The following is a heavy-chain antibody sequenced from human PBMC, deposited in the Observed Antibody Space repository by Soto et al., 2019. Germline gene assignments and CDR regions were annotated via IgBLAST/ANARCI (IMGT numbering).Heavy chain of an antibody. CDR1: GFTFSTYS. V-gene: IGHV3-48*01. J-gene: IGHJ4*02. D-gene: IGHD3-22*01. CDR3: ATPTYFYDSSGPPRY. Sequence: EVRLVESGGGLVQPGGSLRLSCAASGFTFSTYSMNWVRQAPGKGLEWVSYISSSSSTIFYTDSVKGRFTVSRDNAKNSLYLQMNSLRVEDTAVYYCATPTYFYDSSGPPRYWGQATLVTVSS. CDR2: ISSSSSTI.